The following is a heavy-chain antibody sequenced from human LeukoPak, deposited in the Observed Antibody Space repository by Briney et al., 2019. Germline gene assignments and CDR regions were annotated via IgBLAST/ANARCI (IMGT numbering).Heavy chain of an antibody. J-gene: IGHJ4*02. D-gene: IGHD3-3*01. CDR1: GGTFSSYA. Sequence: ASVKVSCKASGGTFSSYAISWVRQAPGQGLEWMGIINPSGGSTSYAQKFQGRVTMTRDTSTSTVYMELSSLRSEDTAVYYCARDKELYDFWSGYSVWGQGTLVTVSS. CDR3: ARDKELYDFWSGYSV. CDR2: INPSGGST. V-gene: IGHV1-46*01.